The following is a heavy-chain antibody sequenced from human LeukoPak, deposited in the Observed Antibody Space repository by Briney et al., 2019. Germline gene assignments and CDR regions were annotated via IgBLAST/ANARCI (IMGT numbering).Heavy chain of an antibody. CDR3: ARRPGSGPLRYGMDV. Sequence: ASVNVSCKASGYTFTSYGISWVRQAPGQGLEWMGWISAYNGNTNYAQKLQGRVTMTTDTSTSTAYMELRSLRSDDTAVYYCARRPGSGPLRYGMDVWGQGTTVTVSS. V-gene: IGHV1-18*01. J-gene: IGHJ6*02. CDR2: ISAYNGNT. D-gene: IGHD3-10*01. CDR1: GYTFTSYG.